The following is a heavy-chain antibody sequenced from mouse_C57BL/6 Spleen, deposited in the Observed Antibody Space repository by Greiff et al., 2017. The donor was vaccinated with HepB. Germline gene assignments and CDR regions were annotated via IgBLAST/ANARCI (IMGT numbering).Heavy chain of an antibody. CDR3: ARWDYGSFDY. CDR1: GYTFTSYG. J-gene: IGHJ2*01. V-gene: IGHV1-81*01. CDR2: IYPRSGNT. Sequence: QVQLKQSGAELARPGASVKLSCKASGYTFTSYGISWVKQRTGQGLEWIGEIYPRSGNTYYNEKFKGKATLTADKSSSTAYMELRSLTSEDSAVYFCARWDYGSFDYWGQGTTLTVSS. D-gene: IGHD1-1*01.